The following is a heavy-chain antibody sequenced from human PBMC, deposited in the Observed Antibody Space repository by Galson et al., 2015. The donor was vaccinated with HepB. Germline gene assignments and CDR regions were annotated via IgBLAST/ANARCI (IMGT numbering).Heavy chain of an antibody. D-gene: IGHD2-21*01. CDR3: ASPYCGGDCPPHHYYGMDV. CDR1: GYTFASYG. Sequence: SCKASGYTFASYGISWVRQAPGQGLEWRGWISAYNGNTNYAQKLQGRVTMTTDTSTSTAYMELRSLRSDDTAVYYCASPYCGGDCPPHHYYGMDVWGQGTTVTVSS. CDR2: ISAYNGNT. V-gene: IGHV1-18*01. J-gene: IGHJ6*02.